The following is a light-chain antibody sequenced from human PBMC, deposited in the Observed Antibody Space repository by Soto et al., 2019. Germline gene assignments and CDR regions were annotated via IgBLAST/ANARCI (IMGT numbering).Light chain of an antibody. Sequence: EIVMTQSPLSLPVAPGEPASISCRSSQSLLHSNGYNYLDWYLQKPGQSPQLLIYLGSNRSSGVPDRFSGSGSGTDFTLKISRVEAEDVGVIYCMQSLHTLFTFGPGTKVDIK. CDR1: QSLLHSNGYNY. CDR2: LGS. J-gene: IGKJ3*01. V-gene: IGKV2-28*01. CDR3: MQSLHTLFT.